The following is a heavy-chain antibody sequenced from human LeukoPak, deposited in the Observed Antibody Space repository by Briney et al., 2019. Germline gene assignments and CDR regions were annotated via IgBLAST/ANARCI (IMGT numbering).Heavy chain of an antibody. V-gene: IGHV4-34*01. CDR2: INHSGST. J-gene: IGHJ4*02. Sequence: SETLSLTCAVYGGSFSGYYWSWIRQPPGKGLEWTGEINHSGSTNYNPSLKSRVTISVDTSKNQFSLKLSSVTAADTAVYYCAREGSVYFDYWGQGTLVTVSS. CDR1: GGSFSGYY. CDR3: AREGSVYFDY.